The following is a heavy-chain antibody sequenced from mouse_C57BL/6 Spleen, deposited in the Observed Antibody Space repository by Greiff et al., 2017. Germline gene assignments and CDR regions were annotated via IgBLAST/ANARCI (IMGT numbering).Heavy chain of an antibody. V-gene: IGHV1-26*01. CDR1: GYTFTDYY. J-gene: IGHJ4*01. CDR2: INPNNGGT. Sequence: EVQLQQSGPELVKPGASVKISCKASGYTFTDYYMNWVKQSHGKSLEWIGDINPNNGGTSYNQKFKGKATLTVDKSSSTAYMELRRLTSEDSAVYYCARWDYGSRNAMDYWGQGTSVTVSS. D-gene: IGHD1-1*01. CDR3: ARWDYGSRNAMDY.